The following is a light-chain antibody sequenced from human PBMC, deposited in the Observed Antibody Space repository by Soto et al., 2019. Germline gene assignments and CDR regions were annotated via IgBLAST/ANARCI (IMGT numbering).Light chain of an antibody. CDR2: DDS. V-gene: IGLV3-21*02. J-gene: IGLJ2*01. CDR1: NIGSKR. Sequence: SYDLTQPPSVSVAPGQTARITCGGNNIGSKRVHWYQQKPGQAPVLVVYDDSDRPSGIPERFSGSNSGNTATLTISRVEAGDEADYYCQVWDSSSDHVVFGGGTKVTVL. CDR3: QVWDSSSDHVV.